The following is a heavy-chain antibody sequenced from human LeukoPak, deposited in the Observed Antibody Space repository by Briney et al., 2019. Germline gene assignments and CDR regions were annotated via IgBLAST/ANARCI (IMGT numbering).Heavy chain of an antibody. CDR3: ARDRGSSGWQGDY. CDR1: GGSFSGYY. V-gene: IGHV4-34*01. J-gene: IGHJ4*02. Sequence: PSETLSLTCAVYGGSFSGYYWSWIRQPPGKGLEWIGEINHSGSTNYNPSLKSRVTISVDTSKNQFSLKLSSVTAADTAVYYCARDRGSSGWQGDYWGQGTLVTVSS. CDR2: INHSGST. D-gene: IGHD6-19*01.